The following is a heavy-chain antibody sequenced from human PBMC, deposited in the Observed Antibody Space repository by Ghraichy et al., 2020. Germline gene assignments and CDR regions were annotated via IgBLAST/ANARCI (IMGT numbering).Heavy chain of an antibody. CDR2: IYYSGST. J-gene: IGHJ4*02. CDR3: AREREVGASDY. Sequence: SQTLSLTCTVSGGSISSYYWSWIRQPPGKGLEWIGYIYYSGSTNYNPSLKSRVTISVDTSKNQFSLKLSSVTAADTAVYYCAREREVGASDYWGQGTLVTVSS. CDR1: GGSISSYY. V-gene: IGHV4-59*01. D-gene: IGHD1-26*01.